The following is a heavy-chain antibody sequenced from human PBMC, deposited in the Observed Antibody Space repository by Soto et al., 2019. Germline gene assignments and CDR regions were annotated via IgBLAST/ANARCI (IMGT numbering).Heavy chain of an antibody. D-gene: IGHD3-10*01. CDR3: ANFGDYGGFDP. J-gene: IGHJ5*02. Sequence: EVQLVESGGGLVQPGGSLKLSCAAYGFTFSDSAMHWVRQAAGKGLEWVGRIKSHADTYAPAYAASVKGRFTITRDDSQNTAYLQMNSLKPEDTDVYYCANFGDYGGFDPWGQGTLVTVSS. CDR2: IKSHADTYAP. V-gene: IGHV3-73*01. CDR1: GFTFSDSA.